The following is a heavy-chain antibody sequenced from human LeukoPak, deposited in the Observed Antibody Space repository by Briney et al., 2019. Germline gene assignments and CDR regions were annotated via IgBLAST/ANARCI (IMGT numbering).Heavy chain of an antibody. CDR2: IYPTDCDT. J-gene: IGHJ4*02. Sequence: GEPLKISCSVSGYSFPNYWIAWVRQTPGKGLEWIGIIYPTDCDTRYSPSFQGQVTISADDSTAYLQWSSLKTSDTAIYYCARQGDGRAGYSSPNYLDYWGPGTLLTVSS. D-gene: IGHD5-24*01. V-gene: IGHV5-51*01. CDR3: ARQGDGRAGYSSPNYLDY. CDR1: GYSFPNYW.